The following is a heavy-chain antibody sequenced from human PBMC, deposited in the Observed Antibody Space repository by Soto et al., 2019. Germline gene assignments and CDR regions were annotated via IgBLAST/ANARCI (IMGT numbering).Heavy chain of an antibody. CDR3: ARQGYSYGWYYFDY. D-gene: IGHD5-18*01. V-gene: IGHV4-59*08. Sequence: SETLSLTCTVSGGSISSYYWSWIRQPPGKGLEWIGYIYYSGSTNYNPSLKSRVTISVDTSKNQFSLKLSSVTAADTAVYYCARQGYSYGWYYFDYWGQGTLVTVS. CDR2: IYYSGST. J-gene: IGHJ4*02. CDR1: GGSISSYY.